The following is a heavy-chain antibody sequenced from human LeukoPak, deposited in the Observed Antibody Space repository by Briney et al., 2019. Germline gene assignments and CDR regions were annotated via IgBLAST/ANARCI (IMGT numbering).Heavy chain of an antibody. J-gene: IGHJ4*02. CDR3: ARVTGSIDY. CDR2: MNTNSGNR. Sequence: ASVKVSCEASGYTFTNYDISWVRQATGQGLEWMGWMNTNSGNRGYAQKFQGRVTMTRDTSISTAYMELSSLRSDDTAVYYCARVTGSIDYWGQGTLVTVSS. D-gene: IGHD1-26*01. CDR1: GYTFTNYD. V-gene: IGHV1-8*01.